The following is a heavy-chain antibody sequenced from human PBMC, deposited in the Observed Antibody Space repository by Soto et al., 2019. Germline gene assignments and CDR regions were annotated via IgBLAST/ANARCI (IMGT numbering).Heavy chain of an antibody. CDR2: INHSGST. J-gene: IGHJ4*02. D-gene: IGHD2-2*02. CDR3: ARVNTGLFDY. V-gene: IGHV4-34*01. CDR1: GGSFSGYY. Sequence: SETLSLTCAVYGGSFSGYYWSWIRQPPGKGLEWIGEINHSGSTNYNPSLKSRVTISVDTSKNQFSLKLSSVTAADTAVYYCARVNTGLFDYWGQGTLVTVSS.